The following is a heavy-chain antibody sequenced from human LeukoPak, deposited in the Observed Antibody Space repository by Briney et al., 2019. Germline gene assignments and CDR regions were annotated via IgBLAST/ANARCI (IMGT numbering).Heavy chain of an antibody. J-gene: IGHJ6*02. D-gene: IGHD5-18*01. V-gene: IGHV4-59*01. CDR2: IYYSGST. CDR3: ARVRGYSYGYGMDV. CDR1: GGSISSYY. Sequence: SETLSLTCTVSGGSISSYYWSWIRQPPGKGLEWIGYIYYSGSTNYSPSLKGRVTISVDTSKNQFSLKLSSATAADTAVYYCARVRGYSYGYGMDVWGQGTTVTVSS.